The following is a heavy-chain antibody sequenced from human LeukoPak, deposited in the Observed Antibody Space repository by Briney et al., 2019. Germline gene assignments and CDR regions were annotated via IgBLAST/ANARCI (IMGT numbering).Heavy chain of an antibody. Sequence: RPGGSLRLSCTASGFSFSDAWMTWVRQAPGKGLEWVGRIKPIATGGTTEYAAPVKGRFTISRDDSKTKVYLQMNSMESEDTAVYYCTTPPDWGQGTLVTVSS. CDR3: TTPPD. V-gene: IGHV3-15*01. CDR1: GFSFSDAW. J-gene: IGHJ4*02. CDR2: IKPIATGGTT.